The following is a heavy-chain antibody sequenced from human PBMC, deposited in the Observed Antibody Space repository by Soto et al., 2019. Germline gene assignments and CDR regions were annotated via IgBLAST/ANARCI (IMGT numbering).Heavy chain of an antibody. CDR1: GGSISSSNC. Sequence: PSETLSLTCAVSGGSISSSNCWSWVRQPPGKGLEWIGEIYHSGSTNYNPSLKSRVTVSVDKSKNQFSLKLSSVTAADTAVYYCAVLHYYGSESYYNDYYYGMDVWGQGTTVTVSS. V-gene: IGHV4-4*02. J-gene: IGHJ6*02. D-gene: IGHD3-10*01. CDR2: IYHSGST. CDR3: AVLHYYGSESYYNDYYYGMDV.